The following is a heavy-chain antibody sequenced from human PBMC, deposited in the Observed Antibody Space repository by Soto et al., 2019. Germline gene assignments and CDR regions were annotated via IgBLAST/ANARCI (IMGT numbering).Heavy chain of an antibody. CDR1: GFTFSSFA. D-gene: IGHD3-16*01. Sequence: QEILVESGGGVVQSGTSLRLSCAASGFTFSSFAMHWVRQAPGKGLEWVSVISFNGLSQFYADSVRGRVTVSRDNSKNALYLQLDSLRPDYTAVYSCARGGRGLRGAFDVWGQGTEVSVS. J-gene: IGHJ3*01. CDR3: ARGGRGLRGAFDV. CDR2: ISFNGLSQ. V-gene: IGHV3-30*04.